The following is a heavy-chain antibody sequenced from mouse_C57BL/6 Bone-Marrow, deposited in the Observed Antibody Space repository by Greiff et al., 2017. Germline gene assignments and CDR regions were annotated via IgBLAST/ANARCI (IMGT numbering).Heavy chain of an antibody. J-gene: IGHJ2*01. CDR1: GFTFSDYY. CDR2: ISNGGGST. CDR3: ARRGDPYYFDY. Sequence: KLVESGGGLVQPGGSLKLSCAASGFTFSDYYMYWVRQTPEKRLEWVAYISNGGGSTYYPDTVKGRFTIFRDNDKNTLYLQMSRLKSEDTAMYYCARRGDPYYFDYWGQGTTLTGSS. V-gene: IGHV5-12*01. D-gene: IGHD2-13*01.